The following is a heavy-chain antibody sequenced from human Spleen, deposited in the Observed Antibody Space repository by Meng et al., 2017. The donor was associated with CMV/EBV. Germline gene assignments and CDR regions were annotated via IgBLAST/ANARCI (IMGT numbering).Heavy chain of an antibody. Sequence: SLKISCAASGFTFDDYTMHWVRQAPGKGLEWVSGISWNSGTIGYAGSVKGRFTISRDNAKNSLYLQMNSLRAEDMAFYYCAKGYDSSGYDAMDVWGQGTTVTVSS. CDR3: AKGYDSSGYDAMDV. D-gene: IGHD3-22*01. CDR1: GFTFDDYT. V-gene: IGHV3-9*03. CDR2: ISWNSGTI. J-gene: IGHJ6*02.